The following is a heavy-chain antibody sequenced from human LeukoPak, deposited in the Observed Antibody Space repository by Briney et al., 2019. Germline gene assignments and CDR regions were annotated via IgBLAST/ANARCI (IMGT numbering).Heavy chain of an antibody. J-gene: IGHJ4*02. Sequence: SQTLSLTCAISGDSVFSNSAAWNWIRQSPSRGLEWLGRTYYRAKWYNDYAVSVKSRITINPDTSKNQISLQRNSVTPEDTAVYYCARRGTSGWAFDYWGQGTLVTVSS. V-gene: IGHV6-1*01. D-gene: IGHD6-19*01. CDR2: TYYRAKWYN. CDR1: GDSVFSNSAA. CDR3: ARRGTSGWAFDY.